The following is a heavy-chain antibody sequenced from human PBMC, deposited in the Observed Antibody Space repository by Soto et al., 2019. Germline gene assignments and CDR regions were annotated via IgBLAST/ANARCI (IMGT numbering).Heavy chain of an antibody. CDR2: ISYDGGNK. CDR3: ARGRKVTTDITFDY. J-gene: IGHJ4*02. D-gene: IGHD4-17*01. V-gene: IGHV3-30-3*01. Sequence: PGGSLRLSCVASGFTFSNFAMHWVRQAPGKGLEWVAVISYDGGNKYYADSVRGRFTISRDDSKKTLYLQMDSLRPEDTAVYYCARGRKVTTDITFDYWGQGTQVTVS. CDR1: GFTFSNFA.